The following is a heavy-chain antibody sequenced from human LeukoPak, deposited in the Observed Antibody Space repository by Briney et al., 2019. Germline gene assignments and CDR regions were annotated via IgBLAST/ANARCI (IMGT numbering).Heavy chain of an antibody. Sequence: GGSLRLSCAASGFTFSSHAMSWVRQAPGKGLECISGFSGSGGSTYYADSVKGRFTISRDNSKNTLYLQMNSLRAEDTAVYYCAKAPVTTCSGAYCYPFDYWSQGTLVTVSS. CDR2: FSGSGGST. CDR3: AKAPVTTCSGAYCYPFDY. D-gene: IGHD2-15*01. CDR1: GFTFSSHA. J-gene: IGHJ4*02. V-gene: IGHV3-23*01.